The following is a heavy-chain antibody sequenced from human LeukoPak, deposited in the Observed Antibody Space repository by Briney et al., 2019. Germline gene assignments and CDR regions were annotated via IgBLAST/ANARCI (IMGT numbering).Heavy chain of an antibody. CDR1: GGAFSSYA. D-gene: IGHD6-19*01. J-gene: IGHJ3*02. CDR2: IIPIFGTA. Sequence: SVKVSCKASGGAFSSYAISWVRQAPGQGLEWMGGIIPIFGTANYTQKFQGRVTITADKSTSTAYMELSSLRSEDTAVYYCARVAAVAGTMAFDIWGQGTMVTVSS. V-gene: IGHV1-69*06. CDR3: ARVAAVAGTMAFDI.